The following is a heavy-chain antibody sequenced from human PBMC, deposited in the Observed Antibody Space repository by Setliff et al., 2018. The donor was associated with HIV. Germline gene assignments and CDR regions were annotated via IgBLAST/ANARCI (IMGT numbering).Heavy chain of an antibody. CDR2: IYNSEMI. J-gene: IGHJ2*01. V-gene: IGHV4-61*01. CDR1: GGSISSGNYY. Sequence: SETLSLTCSVSGGSISSGNYYWSWIRQPPGKGLQWIGFIYNSEMINYNPSLKSRVSMSVDTSKNQFSLKLNSVTAADTAVYYCVREVGYFDFWGRGTLVTVSS. CDR3: VREVGYFDF. D-gene: IGHD1-26*01.